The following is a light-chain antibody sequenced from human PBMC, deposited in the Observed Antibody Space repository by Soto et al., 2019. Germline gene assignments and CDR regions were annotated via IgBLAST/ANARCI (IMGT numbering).Light chain of an antibody. J-gene: IGLJ2*01. V-gene: IGLV2-14*01. CDR2: AVS. CDR1: RSDVGAYNY. CDR3: TSYIGTDLLV. Sequence: QSALTQPASVSGSPGQSITISCNGSRSDVGAYNYVSWYQHHPGKVSNLIIYAVSNRPSGVSNRFSGSKSANTASLTISGLQAEDEAEYYCTSYIGTDLLVVGGGTKVTVL.